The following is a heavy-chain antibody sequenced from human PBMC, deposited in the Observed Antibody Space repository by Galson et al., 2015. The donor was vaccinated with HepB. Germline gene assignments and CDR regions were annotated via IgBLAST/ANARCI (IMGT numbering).Heavy chain of an antibody. CDR1: GFTFSSYG. Sequence: SLRLSCAASGFTFSSYGMHWVRQAPGKGLEWVGVISYDGSKKYSVDSVKGRFTISRDNSRNMLYLQMNSLRAEDTAVYYCANALGSVPAVEFDIWGQGTMVTVSS. V-gene: IGHV3-30*18. J-gene: IGHJ3*02. CDR2: ISYDGSKK. CDR3: ANALGSVPAVEFDI. D-gene: IGHD2-2*01.